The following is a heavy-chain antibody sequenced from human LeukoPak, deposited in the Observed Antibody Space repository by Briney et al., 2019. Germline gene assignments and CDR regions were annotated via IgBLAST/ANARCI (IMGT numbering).Heavy chain of an antibody. D-gene: IGHD2-15*01. CDR1: GYTFTGYY. V-gene: IGHV1-46*01. CDR2: INPSDGST. CDR3: ARKTYSSLIDY. Sequence: GASVKVSCKASGYTFTGYYMHWVRQAPGQGLEWMGIINPSDGSTGYAQKFQGRVTMTRDTSISTAYMELSRLRSDDTAVYYCARKTYSSLIDYWGQGTLVTVSS. J-gene: IGHJ4*02.